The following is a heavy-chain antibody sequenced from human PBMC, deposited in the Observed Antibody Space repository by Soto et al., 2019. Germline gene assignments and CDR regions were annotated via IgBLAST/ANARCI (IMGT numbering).Heavy chain of an antibody. CDR1: GFTFSSYA. V-gene: IGHV3-23*01. Sequence: EVQLLESGGGLVQPGGSLRLSCAASGFTFSSYATSWVRQAPGKGLEWVSAISGSGGSTYYADSVNGRFTISRDNSKNTLYLQMNSLRAEDTAVYYCAKDPGYSYGIDAFDIWGQGTMVTVSS. CDR2: ISGSGGST. D-gene: IGHD5-18*01. CDR3: AKDPGYSYGIDAFDI. J-gene: IGHJ3*02.